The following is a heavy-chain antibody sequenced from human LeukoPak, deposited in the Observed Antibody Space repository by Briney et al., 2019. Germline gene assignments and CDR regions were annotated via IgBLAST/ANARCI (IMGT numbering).Heavy chain of an antibody. D-gene: IGHD3-22*01. Sequence: SVKVSCKASGGTFSSYAISWVRQAPGQGLEWMGGIIPIFGTANYAQKFQGRVTITADESTSTAYMELSSLGSEDTAVYYCARGSDYYDSGDFDYWGQGTLVTVSS. V-gene: IGHV1-69*13. CDR2: IIPIFGTA. J-gene: IGHJ4*02. CDR1: GGTFSSYA. CDR3: ARGSDYYDSGDFDY.